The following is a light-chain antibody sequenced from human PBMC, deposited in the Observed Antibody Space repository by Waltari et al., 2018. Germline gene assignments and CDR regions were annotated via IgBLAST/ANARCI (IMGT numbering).Light chain of an antibody. J-gene: IGLJ3*02. CDR3: CSFAGTYTWV. V-gene: IGLV2-11*01. CDR1: TSDVGGYTY. CDR2: DVT. Sequence: SALTQPRSVSGSPGQSLTLPCTGTTSDVGGYTYVSWYQHHPGKAPKLMIFDVTQRPSGVPDRFSGSKSANTASLTISGLQAEDEADYYCCSFAGTYTWVFGGGTKVTVL.